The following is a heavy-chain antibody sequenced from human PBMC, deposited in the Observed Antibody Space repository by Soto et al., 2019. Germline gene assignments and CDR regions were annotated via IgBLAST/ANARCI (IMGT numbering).Heavy chain of an antibody. D-gene: IGHD3-22*01. V-gene: IGHV1-69*13. Sequence: GASVKVSCKASGGTFSSYAISWVRQAPGQGLEWMGGIIPIFGTANYAQKFQGRVTITADESTSTAYMELSSLRSEDTAVYYCARGVVYYDSSGYYPDAFDIWGQGTRVTVSS. CDR2: IIPIFGTA. CDR3: ARGVVYYDSSGYYPDAFDI. J-gene: IGHJ3*02. CDR1: GGTFSSYA.